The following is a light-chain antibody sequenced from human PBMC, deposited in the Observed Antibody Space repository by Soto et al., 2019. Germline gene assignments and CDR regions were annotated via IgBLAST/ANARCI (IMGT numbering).Light chain of an antibody. CDR1: SSNIGSNT. V-gene: IGLV1-44*01. CDR2: SNN. CDR3: AAWDDSLNGYV. Sequence: QSVLTQPPSASGTPGQRVTISCSGSSSNIGSNTVNWYQQLPGTAPKLLIYSNNQRPSGVPDRFSGSKSGTSASLAISGLQSEDEADYYCAAWDDSLNGYVFGTGTKVHRP. J-gene: IGLJ1*01.